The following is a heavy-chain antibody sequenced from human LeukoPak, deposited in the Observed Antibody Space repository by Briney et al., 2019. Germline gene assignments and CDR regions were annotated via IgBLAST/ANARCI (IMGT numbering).Heavy chain of an antibody. Sequence: PGGSLRLSCGTSGFTFSSYEMNRVRQARGKGLERVSYISSSSSTIYYADSVKGRFTISRDNAKNSLYLQMNSLRAEDTAVYYCARDRIYSSGWYGYFDYWGQGTLVTVSS. J-gene: IGHJ4*02. D-gene: IGHD6-19*01. CDR2: ISSSSSTI. CDR1: GFTFSSYE. V-gene: IGHV3-48*03. CDR3: ARDRIYSSGWYGYFDY.